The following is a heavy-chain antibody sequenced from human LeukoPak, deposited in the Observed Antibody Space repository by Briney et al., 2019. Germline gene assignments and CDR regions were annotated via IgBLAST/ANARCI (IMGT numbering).Heavy chain of an antibody. V-gene: IGHV3-53*01. CDR2: IYSGGST. D-gene: IGHD3-16*01. Sequence: GGSRRLSCAASGFTVSNNYMSWVRQAPGKGLEWVSLIYSGGSTYYADSVKGRFTISRDNAKNSLYLQMNSLRAEDTAVYYCASEGDPHPDRWGQGTLVTVSS. CDR1: GFTVSNNY. J-gene: IGHJ4*02. CDR3: ASEGDPHPDR.